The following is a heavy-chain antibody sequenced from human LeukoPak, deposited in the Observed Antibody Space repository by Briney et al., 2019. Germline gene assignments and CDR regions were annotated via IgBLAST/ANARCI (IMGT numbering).Heavy chain of an antibody. V-gene: IGHV1-58*01. CDR3: ASDPPYTSSSAW. CDR2: ILVGSGNT. D-gene: IGHD2-2*01. J-gene: IGHJ4*02. CDR1: GFTFTSTA. Sequence: ASVKVSCKASGFTFTSTAVQWVRQARGQRLEWIGWILVGSGNTNYAQMFQERVTLTWDASTSTAYMVLSSLRSEDTAIYYCASDPPYTSSSAWWGQGTLVTVSS.